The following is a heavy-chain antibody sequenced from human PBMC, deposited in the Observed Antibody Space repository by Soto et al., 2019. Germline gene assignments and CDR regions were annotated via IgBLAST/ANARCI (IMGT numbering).Heavy chain of an antibody. CDR1: GFTFSGYE. D-gene: IGHD1-26*01. CDR2: ISSSGSTI. J-gene: IGHJ6*02. V-gene: IGHV3-48*03. Sequence: LRLSCAASGFTFSGYEMNWVRQAPGKGLEWVSYISSSGSTIYYADSVKGRFTISRDNAKNSLYLQMNSLRAEDTAVYYCAREGVGAPNYYYYGMDVWGQGTTVTVSS. CDR3: AREGVGAPNYYYYGMDV.